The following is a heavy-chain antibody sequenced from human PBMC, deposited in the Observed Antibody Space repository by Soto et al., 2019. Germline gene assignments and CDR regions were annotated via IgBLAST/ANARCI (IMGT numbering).Heavy chain of an antibody. CDR1: GDSVSSNSAA. J-gene: IGHJ6*02. V-gene: IGHV6-1*01. CDR3: ARGGGSSWLGLYYYYGMDV. D-gene: IGHD6-13*01. CDR2: TYYRSKWYN. Sequence: QSLSLTCAISGDSVSSNSAAWNWIRQSPSRGLEWLGRTYYRSKWYNDYAVSVKSRITINPDTSKNQFSLQLNSVTPEDTAVYYCARGGGSSWLGLYYYYGMDVWGQGTTVTVSS.